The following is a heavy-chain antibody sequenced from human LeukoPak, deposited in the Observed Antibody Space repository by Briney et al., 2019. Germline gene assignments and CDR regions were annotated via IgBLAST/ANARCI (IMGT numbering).Heavy chain of an antibody. Sequence: SETLSLTCTVSGGSISSNYWSWIRQPPGKGLEWIGYIYYSGTTNYNPSLKSRVTISVVTSKNTFSLKLSSVTAADTAVYYCARDMEGSMQQLWNWYFDPWGRGTLVTVSS. D-gene: IGHD6-13*01. CDR2: IYYSGTT. J-gene: IGHJ2*01. CDR3: ARDMEGSMQQLWNWYFDP. V-gene: IGHV4-59*01. CDR1: GGSISSNY.